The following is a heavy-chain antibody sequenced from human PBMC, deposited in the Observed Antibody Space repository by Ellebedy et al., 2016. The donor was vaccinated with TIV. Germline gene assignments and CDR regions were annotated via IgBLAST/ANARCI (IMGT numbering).Heavy chain of an antibody. V-gene: IGHV4-34*01. CDR1: GGSFSGYY. Sequence: SETLSLXCAVYGGSFSGYYWSWIRQPPGKGLEWIGEINHSGSTNYNPSLKSRVTISVDTSKNQFSLKLSSVTAADTAVYYCARGTRIVVVVAATLGWFDPWGQGTLVTVSS. CDR2: INHSGST. J-gene: IGHJ5*02. D-gene: IGHD2-15*01. CDR3: ARGTRIVVVVAATLGWFDP.